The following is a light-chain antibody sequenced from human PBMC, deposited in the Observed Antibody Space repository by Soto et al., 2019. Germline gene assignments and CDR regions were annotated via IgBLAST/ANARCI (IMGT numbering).Light chain of an antibody. CDR2: DAS. CDR3: QQRSNWPPVT. V-gene: IGKV3-11*01. CDR1: QSVSSY. Sequence: EIVLTQSPATLSLSPGERATLSCRASQSVSSYLAWYQQKPGQAPSLLSYDASNRATGIPARFSGSGSGTDFTLTISRLEPEDFAIYYCQQRSNWPPVTFGGGTKVEIK. J-gene: IGKJ4*01.